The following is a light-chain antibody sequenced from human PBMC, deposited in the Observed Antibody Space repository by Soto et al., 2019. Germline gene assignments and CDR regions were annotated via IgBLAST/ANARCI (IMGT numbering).Light chain of an antibody. CDR2: ATS. V-gene: IGKV1-27*01. J-gene: IGKJ4*01. CDR1: QGIAPY. CDR3: QKYNSAPLT. Sequence: DVQMTQSPSSLSAFVGDRVNITCRASQGIAPYLAWFQQKPGKVHKLLIYATSTLQSGVPSRFSGSGSGTDFTFTINSLQPEDVGTYYCQKYNSAPLTFGGGTKVEIK.